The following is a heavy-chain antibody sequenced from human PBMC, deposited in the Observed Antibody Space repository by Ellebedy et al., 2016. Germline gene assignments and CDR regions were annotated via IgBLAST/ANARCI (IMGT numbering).Heavy chain of an antibody. CDR1: GGSISSYY. D-gene: IGHD2-2*01. V-gene: IGHV4-59*01. J-gene: IGHJ5*02. CDR3: ARDWFGYCSSTSCTKELYNWFDP. CDR2: IYYSGST. Sequence: GSLRLXXTVSGGSISSYYWSWIRQPPGKGLEWIGYIYYSGSTNYNPSLKSRVTISVDTSKNQFSLKLSSVTAADTAVYYCARDWFGYCSSTSCTKELYNWFDPWGQGTLVTVSS.